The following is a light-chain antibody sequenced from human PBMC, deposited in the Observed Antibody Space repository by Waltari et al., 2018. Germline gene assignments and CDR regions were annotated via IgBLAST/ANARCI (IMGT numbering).Light chain of an antibody. CDR2: KAS. J-gene: IGKJ2*02. V-gene: IGKV1-5*03. Sequence: DLQMTQSPSTLSASVGDRVTITCRASQSISSWLAGYQQKPGKAPKLLIYKASSLESGVPSRFSGSGSWTEFTRTISSLQPDDFATYYCQQYNSYSRTFGQVTKLEIK. CDR1: QSISSW. CDR3: QQYNSYSRT.